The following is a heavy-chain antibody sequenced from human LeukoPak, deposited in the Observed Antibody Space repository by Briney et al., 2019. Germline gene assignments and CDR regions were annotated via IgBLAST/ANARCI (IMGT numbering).Heavy chain of an antibody. D-gene: IGHD2-21*02. Sequence: PSETLSLTCTVSGGSISSSSYYWGWIRHPPGKGLEWIGSIYYSGSTYYNPSLKSRVTISVDTSKNQFSLKLSSVTAADTAVYYCASQPGGVTNYFDYWGQGTLVTVSS. J-gene: IGHJ4*02. V-gene: IGHV4-39*01. CDR1: GGSISSSSYY. CDR3: ASQPGGVTNYFDY. CDR2: IYYSGST.